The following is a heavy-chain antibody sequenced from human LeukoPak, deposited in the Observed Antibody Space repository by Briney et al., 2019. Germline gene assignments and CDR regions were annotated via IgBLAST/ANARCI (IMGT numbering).Heavy chain of an antibody. CDR2: ISSSGSTI. CDR1: GFTFSSYS. D-gene: IGHD6-19*01. CDR3: ARGQWLGPQYYFDY. V-gene: IGHV3-48*04. Sequence: GGSLRLSCAASGFTFSSYSMNWVRQAPGKGLEWVSYISSSGSTIYYADSVKGRFTFSRDNAKNSLYLQMNSLRAEDTAVYYCARGQWLGPQYYFDYWGQGTLVTVSS. J-gene: IGHJ4*02.